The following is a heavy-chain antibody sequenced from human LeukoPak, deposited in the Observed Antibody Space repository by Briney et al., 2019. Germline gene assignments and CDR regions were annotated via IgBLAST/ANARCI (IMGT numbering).Heavy chain of an antibody. CDR1: GGSISSYY. CDR2: IYYSGIT. Sequence: SETLSLTCTVSGGSISSYYWSWIRQPPGNGLEWIGYIYYSGITNYNPSLKSRVTMSVDTSKNQFSLNLSSVTAADTAVYYCAGDSRYCNSISCYGRPGYYGLDVWGQGTTVTVSS. D-gene: IGHD2-2*01. V-gene: IGHV4-59*01. CDR3: AGDSRYCNSISCYGRPGYYGLDV. J-gene: IGHJ6*02.